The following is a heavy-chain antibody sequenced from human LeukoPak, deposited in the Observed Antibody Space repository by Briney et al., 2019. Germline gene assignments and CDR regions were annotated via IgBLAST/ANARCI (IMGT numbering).Heavy chain of an antibody. CDR1: GGSFSGYY. CDR3: AREERAVSYYFDY. CDR2: INHSGST. J-gene: IGHJ4*02. Sequence: SETLSLTCAVYGGSFSGYYWSWIRQPPGKGLEWIGEINHSGSTNYNPSLKSRVTISVDTSKNQFSLKLSSVTAADTAVYYCAREERAVSYYFDYWGQRTLVTVSS. V-gene: IGHV4-34*01. D-gene: IGHD2-8*01.